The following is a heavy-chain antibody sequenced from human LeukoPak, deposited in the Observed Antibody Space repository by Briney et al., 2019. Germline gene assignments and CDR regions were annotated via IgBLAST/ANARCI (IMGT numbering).Heavy chain of an antibody. CDR3: ARAAIGEGPDY. J-gene: IGHJ4*02. V-gene: IGHV3-21*01. CDR2: ISSSSSYI. Sequence: GGSLRLSCAASGFTFSSYSINWVRQAPGKGLEWVSSISSSSSYIYYADSVKGRFTISRDNAKNSLYLQMNSLRAEGTAVYYCARAAIGEGPDYWGQGTLVTVSS. CDR1: GFTFSSYS.